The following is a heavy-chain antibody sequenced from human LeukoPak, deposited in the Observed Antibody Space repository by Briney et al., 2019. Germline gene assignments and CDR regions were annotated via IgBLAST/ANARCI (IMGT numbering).Heavy chain of an antibody. CDR2: INHSGST. V-gene: IGHV4-34*01. D-gene: IGHD5-24*01. Sequence: SETLSLTCTVSGGSISSYYWSWIRQPPGKGPEWIGEINHSGSTNYNPSLKSRVTISVDTSKNQFSLKLSSVTAADTAVYYCARARQVEMATDNYPHFDYWGQGTLVTVSS. J-gene: IGHJ4*02. CDR3: ARARQVEMATDNYPHFDY. CDR1: GGSISSYY.